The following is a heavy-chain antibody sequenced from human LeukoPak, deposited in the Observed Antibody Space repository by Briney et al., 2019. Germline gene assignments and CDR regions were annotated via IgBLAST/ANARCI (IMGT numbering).Heavy chain of an antibody. V-gene: IGHV3-66*01. Sequence: GGSLRLSCAASEFSVGSNYMTWVRQAPGKGLEWVSLIYSGGSTYYADSVKGRFTISRDNSKNTLYLQMNSLRAEDTAVYSCARGPSGYHNTGDQGTLVTVSS. J-gene: IGHJ4*02. CDR3: ARGPSGYHNT. CDR1: EFSVGSNY. CDR2: IYSGGST. D-gene: IGHD5-12*01.